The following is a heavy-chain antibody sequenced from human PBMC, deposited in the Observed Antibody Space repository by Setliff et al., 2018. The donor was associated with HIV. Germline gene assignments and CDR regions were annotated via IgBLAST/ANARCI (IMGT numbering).Heavy chain of an antibody. CDR2: IDSDGGSA. J-gene: IGHJ4*02. V-gene: IGHV3-64*04. D-gene: IGHD2-15*01. CDR1: GFIFRYYA. Sequence: PGGSLRLSCAASGFIFRYYAIHWVRQAPGKGLEYVSGIDSDGGSAYYVGSVKGRFAISRDNSKNSLYLQMNSLRAEDTAVYFCVRSIGGSPYWGQGTLVTVSS. CDR3: VRSIGGSPY.